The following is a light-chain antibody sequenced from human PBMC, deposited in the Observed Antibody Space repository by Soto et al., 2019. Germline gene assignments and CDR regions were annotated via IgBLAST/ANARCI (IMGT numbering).Light chain of an antibody. V-gene: IGKV1-5*01. J-gene: IGKJ1*01. CDR2: HAS. CDR3: QQYNSYS. Sequence: QMTQAASTLPASVGDRFTITCRPVESISNWLAWYQQNTGTVPNVLLYHASNLQSGVPSSLSGSGSGTEFTLTISSLQPDDFATYYCQQYNSYSFGQGTKVDIK. CDR1: ESISNW.